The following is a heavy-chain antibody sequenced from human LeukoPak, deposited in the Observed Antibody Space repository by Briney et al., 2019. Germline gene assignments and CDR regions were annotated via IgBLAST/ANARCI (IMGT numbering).Heavy chain of an antibody. V-gene: IGHV3-30*18. CDR3: AKDFGSIYYYMDV. J-gene: IGHJ6*03. Sequence: GGSLRLSCAASGFTFSSYGMHWVRQAPGKGLEWVAVISYDGSNKYYADSVKGRFTISRDNSKNTLYLQMNSLRAEDTAVYYCAKDFGSIYYYMDVWGKGTTVTVSS. CDR2: ISYDGSNK. D-gene: IGHD3-3*01. CDR1: GFTFSSYG.